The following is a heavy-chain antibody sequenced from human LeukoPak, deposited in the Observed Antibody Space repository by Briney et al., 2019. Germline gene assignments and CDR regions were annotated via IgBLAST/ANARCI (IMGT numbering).Heavy chain of an antibody. J-gene: IGHJ4*02. V-gene: IGHV3-48*04. CDR2: ISSSSSI. D-gene: IGHD1-26*01. Sequence: PGGSLRLSCAASGFTFSSYSMNWVRQAPGKGLEWVSYISSSSSIYYADSVKGRFTISRDNAKNSLYLQMNSLRAEDTAVYYCARGTGLVGGLYYFDYWGQGTLVTVSS. CDR3: ARGTGLVGGLYYFDY. CDR1: GFTFSSYS.